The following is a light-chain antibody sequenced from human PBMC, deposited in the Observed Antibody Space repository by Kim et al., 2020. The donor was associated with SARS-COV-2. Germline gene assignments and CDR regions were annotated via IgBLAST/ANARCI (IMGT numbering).Light chain of an antibody. CDR2: DTS. J-gene: IGKJ4*01. Sequence: EIVLTQSPATLSLSPGDRATLSCRASQSVSGYLAWYQQKPGQAPRLLIYDTSSRATGIPARFSGSGSGTDFTLTISSLEPEDFAVYSCQQHNSWPLTFGGGTKVEIK. CDR1: QSVSGY. CDR3: QQHNSWPLT. V-gene: IGKV3-11*01.